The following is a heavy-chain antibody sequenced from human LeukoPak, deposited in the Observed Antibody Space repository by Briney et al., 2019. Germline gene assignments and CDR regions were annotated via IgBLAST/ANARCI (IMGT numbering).Heavy chain of an antibody. J-gene: IGHJ4*02. CDR1: GFTVSSNY. Sequence: GGSLRLSCAASGFTVSSNYMSWVRQAPGKGLEWVSVIYSGGSTYYADSVKGRFTISRDNSKNTLYLQMNSLRAEDTAVYYCARGGKDIVVVPATYFDYWGQGTLVTVSS. D-gene: IGHD2-2*01. CDR2: IYSGGST. V-gene: IGHV3-53*01. CDR3: ARGGKDIVVVPATYFDY.